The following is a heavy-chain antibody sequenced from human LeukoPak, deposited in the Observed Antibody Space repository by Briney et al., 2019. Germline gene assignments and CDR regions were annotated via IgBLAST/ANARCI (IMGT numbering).Heavy chain of an antibody. D-gene: IGHD2-2*01. J-gene: IGHJ6*03. CDR3: ARHAEEYQLRKKNYYYYYMDV. CDR2: INHSGST. CDR1: GGSFSGYY. Sequence: PSETLSLTCAVYGGSFSGYYWSWIRQPPGKGLEWIGEINHSGSTNYNPSLKSRVTISVDTSKNQFSLKLSSVTAADTAVYYCARHAEEYQLRKKNYYYYYMDVWGKGTTVTISS. V-gene: IGHV4-34*01.